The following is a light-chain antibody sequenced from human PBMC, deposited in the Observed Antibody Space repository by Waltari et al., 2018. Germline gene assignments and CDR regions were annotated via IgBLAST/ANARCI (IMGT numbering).Light chain of an antibody. V-gene: IGLV4-69*01. CDR1: SGHSSYA. CDR3: CSYAGTITPWV. CDR2: LNSDGSH. J-gene: IGLJ3*02. Sequence: QPVLTQSPSASASLGASVKLTCTLSSGHSSYAIAWHQQQQGKAPRYLMRLNSDGSHSKGDGIPDRFSGSKSCNTSSLTISGLQAEDEADYYCCSYAGTITPWVFGGGTKLTVL.